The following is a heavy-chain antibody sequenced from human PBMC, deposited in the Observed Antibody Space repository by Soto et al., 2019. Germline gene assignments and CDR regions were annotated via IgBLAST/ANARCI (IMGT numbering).Heavy chain of an antibody. D-gene: IGHD3-3*01. Sequence: GGSLRLSCAASGFTFSSYAMSWVRQAPGKGLEWVSAISGSGGSTYYADSVKGRFTISRDNSKNTLYLQMNRLRAEDTDVYYCAKDCLDFWSGYNPSFAFDIWGQGTMVNVSS. CDR1: GFTFSSYA. CDR2: ISGSGGST. V-gene: IGHV3-23*01. J-gene: IGHJ3*02. CDR3: AKDCLDFWSGYNPSFAFDI.